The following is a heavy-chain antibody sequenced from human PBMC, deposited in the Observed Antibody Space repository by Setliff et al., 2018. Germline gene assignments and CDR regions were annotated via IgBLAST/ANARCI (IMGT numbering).Heavy chain of an antibody. V-gene: IGHV4-34*01. CDR1: GGSFSGYY. Sequence: KTSETLSLTCAVCGGSFSGYYWSWIRQPPGKGLEWIGEINHSGSTNYNPSLKSRVTISVDTSKNQFSLKLSSVTAADTAVYYCARGARYFDWLFDPDYYFDYWGQGTLVTVSS. D-gene: IGHD3-9*01. CDR2: INHSGST. CDR3: ARGARYFDWLFDPDYYFDY. J-gene: IGHJ4*02.